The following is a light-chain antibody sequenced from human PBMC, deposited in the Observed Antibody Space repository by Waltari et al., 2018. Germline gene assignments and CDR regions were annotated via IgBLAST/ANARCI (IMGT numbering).Light chain of an antibody. CDR1: QVISNY. CDR3: QQVHNYPFT. CDR2: AAS. Sequence: DIQLTQSPSFLSASVGDRVTITCRASQVISNYLAWYQQKAGKAPKLLIYAASTLQSGVPSRFSCSGSGTEFTLTISSLQPEDCATYYCQQVHNYPFTFGPGTKVDVK. V-gene: IGKV1-9*01. J-gene: IGKJ3*01.